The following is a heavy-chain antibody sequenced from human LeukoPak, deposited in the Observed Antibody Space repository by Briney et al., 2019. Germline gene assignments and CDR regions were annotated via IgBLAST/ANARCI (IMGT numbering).Heavy chain of an antibody. V-gene: IGHV3-30*18. Sequence: PGGSLRLSCATSGFNFRSCGVHWVRQAPGKGLEWVALMSSDGVKTYYADSVKGRFTVSRDSSKDTLYLQMSRLRPEDTAIYYCAKDHAGSGRAFESWGQGTLVTVSP. CDR3: AKDHAGSGRAFES. J-gene: IGHJ4*02. D-gene: IGHD3-10*01. CDR1: GFNFRSCG. CDR2: MSSDGVKT.